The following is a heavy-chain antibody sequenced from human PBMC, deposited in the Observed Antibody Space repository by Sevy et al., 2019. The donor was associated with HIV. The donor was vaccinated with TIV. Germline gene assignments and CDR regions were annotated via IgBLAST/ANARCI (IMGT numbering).Heavy chain of an antibody. J-gene: IGHJ4*02. D-gene: IGHD3-10*01. Sequence: SETLSLTCAVSGGSLNNGGYSWSWIRQPPGKGLEWIGYIYHSGSTYYDPSLKSRVTISVDRSKNQFSLKPNSVTAADTAIYYCARGPYYYGSGSPRGVDYWGQGTLVTVSS. V-gene: IGHV4-30-2*01. CDR2: IYHSGST. CDR1: GGSLNNGGYS. CDR3: ARGPYYYGSGSPRGVDY.